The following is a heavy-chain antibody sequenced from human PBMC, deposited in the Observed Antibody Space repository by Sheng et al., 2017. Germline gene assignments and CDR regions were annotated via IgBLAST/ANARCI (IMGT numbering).Heavy chain of an antibody. D-gene: IGHD2-21*01. J-gene: IGHJ4*02. V-gene: IGHV3-23*04. CDR3: AKLIAMNYFDY. Sequence: EVQLVESGGGLVQPGGTVRLSCEASGFTFSSYGMSWVRQAPGKGLEWVSIISGSGDRTYYADSVKGRFTVSRDNSKNTLYLQMSSLRAEDTAVYYCAKLIAMNYFDYWGQGTLVTVSS. CDR2: ISGSGDRT. CDR1: GFTFSSYG.